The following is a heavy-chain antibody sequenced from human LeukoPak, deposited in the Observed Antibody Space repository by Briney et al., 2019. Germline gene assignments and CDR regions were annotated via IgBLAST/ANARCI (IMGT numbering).Heavy chain of an antibody. J-gene: IGHJ3*01. D-gene: IGHD2-2*01. CDR2: IFHTGST. Sequence: SETLSLTCTVSGDSISSGNYWGWIRQPPGKGLEWIGSIFHTGSTYYNLSLKSRVTISVDTSKNQFSLRLRSVTAADTAMFYCARDGDAVSAAIAGAFDLWGRGTMVTVSS. CDR3: ARDGDAVSAAIAGAFDL. CDR1: GDSISSGNY. V-gene: IGHV4-38-2*02.